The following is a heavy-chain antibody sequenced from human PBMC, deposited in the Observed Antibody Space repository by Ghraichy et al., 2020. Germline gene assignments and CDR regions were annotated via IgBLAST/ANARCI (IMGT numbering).Heavy chain of an antibody. D-gene: IGHD4-23*01. J-gene: IGHJ6*02. CDR3: ARASTVVRFYYYDGMDV. V-gene: IGHV3-48*02. CDR1: GFSFSDYN. CDR2: ITWSSRSI. Sequence: GESLRLSCVGSGFSFSDYNMNWVRQSPGKGLEWVSYITWSSRSIFYADSVKGRFTISRDNAQNSLYLQMNNLRDEDTAVYYCARASTVVRFYYYDGMDVWGQGTTVTVSS.